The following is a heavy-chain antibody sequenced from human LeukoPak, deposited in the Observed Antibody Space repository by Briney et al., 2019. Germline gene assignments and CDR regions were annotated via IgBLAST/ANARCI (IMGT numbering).Heavy chain of an antibody. CDR1: GFTFSSYN. CDR2: ISSSSSYI. D-gene: IGHD6-6*01. V-gene: IGHV3-21*01. Sequence: GGSLRLSCAASGFTFSSYNMNWVRQAPGKGLEWVSSISSSSSYIYYADSVKGRFTISRDNARNSLYLQMNSLRAEDTAVYYCARDPYSSSFFDCWGQGTLVTVSS. J-gene: IGHJ5*01. CDR3: ARDPYSSSFFDC.